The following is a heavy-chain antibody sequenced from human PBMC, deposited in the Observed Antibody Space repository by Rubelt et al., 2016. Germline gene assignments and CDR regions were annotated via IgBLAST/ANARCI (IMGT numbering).Heavy chain of an antibody. CDR1: AGSITSSTDY. Sequence: QLQESGPGLVKPSETLSLTCSVPAGSITSSTDYWGWIRQPPGKGLEWIGSIHSGGLSYFNPSLENRASISVDTSENKYALRRTSWTASDTAVYYCARLQWGFSWKYCESWGQGSLVTVSS. J-gene: IGHJ5*02. CDR2: IHSGGLS. CDR3: ARLQWGFSWKYCES. D-gene: IGHD2-21*01. V-gene: IGHV4-39*01.